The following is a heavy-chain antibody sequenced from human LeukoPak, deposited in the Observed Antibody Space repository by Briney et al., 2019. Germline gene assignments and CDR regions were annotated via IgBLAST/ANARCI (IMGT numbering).Heavy chain of an antibody. J-gene: IGHJ4*02. CDR3: AKDRESYYYGSGTLN. V-gene: IGHV3-30*18. Sequence: GGSLRLSCAASGFTFSSYEMNWVRQAPGKGLEWVAVISYDGSNKYYADSVKGRFTISRDNSKNTLYLQMNSLRAEDTAVYYCAKDRESYYYGSGTLNWGQGTLVTVSS. CDR2: ISYDGSNK. D-gene: IGHD3-10*01. CDR1: GFTFSSYE.